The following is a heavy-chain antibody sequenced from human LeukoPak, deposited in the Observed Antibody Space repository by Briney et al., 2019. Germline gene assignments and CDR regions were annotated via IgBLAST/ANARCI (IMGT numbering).Heavy chain of an antibody. CDR3: AREPADYYDSSGNDY. Sequence: ASVKVSCKASGYTFTNYEINWVRQATGQGLEWMGWMNPNSGNTGYAQKFQGRVTMTRNTSISTAYMELSSLRSEDTAVYYCAREPADYYDSSGNDYWGQGTLVTVSS. CDR1: GYTFTNYE. V-gene: IGHV1-8*01. CDR2: MNPNSGNT. J-gene: IGHJ4*02. D-gene: IGHD3-22*01.